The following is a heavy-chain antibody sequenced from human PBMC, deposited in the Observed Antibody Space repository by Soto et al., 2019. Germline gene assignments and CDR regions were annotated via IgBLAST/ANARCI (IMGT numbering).Heavy chain of an antibody. CDR2: IYYSGST. V-gene: IGHV4-31*03. CDR1: GGSISSGGYY. CDR3: ARVRPTDYGDYSALDI. D-gene: IGHD4-17*01. Sequence: SETLSLTCTVSGGSISSGGYYWSWIRQHPGKGLEWIGYIYYSGSTYYNPSLKSRVTISVDTSKNQFSLKLSSVTAADTAVYYCARVRPTDYGDYSALDIWGQGTTVTVSS. J-gene: IGHJ6*02.